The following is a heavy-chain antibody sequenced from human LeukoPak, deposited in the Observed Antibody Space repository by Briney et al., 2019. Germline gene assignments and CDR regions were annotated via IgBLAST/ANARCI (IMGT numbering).Heavy chain of an antibody. CDR3: ARALPYTRRDYYYYYYMDV. CDR2: IIPIFGTA. D-gene: IGHD1-14*01. V-gene: IGHV1-69*05. J-gene: IGHJ6*03. Sequence: SVKVSCKASGVTFSSYAISWVRQAPGQGLEWMGGIIPIFGTANYAQKFQGRATITTDESTSTAYMELSSLRSEDTAVYYCARALPYTRRDYYYYYYMDVWGKGTTVTVSS. CDR1: GVTFSSYA.